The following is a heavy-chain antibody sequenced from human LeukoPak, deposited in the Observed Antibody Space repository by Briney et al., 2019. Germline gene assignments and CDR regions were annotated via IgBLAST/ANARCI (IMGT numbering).Heavy chain of an antibody. CDR1: GDSMSGSTYY. CDR3: GRLGIHKPYSLDY. Sequence: SGTLSLTCSVSGDSMSGSTYYWAWIRQPPGKGLEWVGSGYYAGTNYYNPSLRSRATITLDSRNHFSLRLTSVTAADTAVYYCGRLGIHKPYSLDYWGQGTLVTVSS. V-gene: IGHV4-39*01. CDR2: GYYAGTN. J-gene: IGHJ4*02. D-gene: IGHD4-11*01.